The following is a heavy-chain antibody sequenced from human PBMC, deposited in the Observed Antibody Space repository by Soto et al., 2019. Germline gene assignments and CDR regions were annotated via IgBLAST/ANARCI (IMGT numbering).Heavy chain of an antibody. CDR2: LDQDGSGR. D-gene: IGHD3-16*01. CDR3: VCWGNFFVY. CDR1: GFTFSTYW. J-gene: IGHJ4*02. Sequence: EVQLVESGGGLVQPGGSLRLSCAASGFTFSTYWMTWVRRPPGKGLEWVANLDQDGSGRYYVDSVRGRFTISRDNAKNSLYLQMNSLRAEDTAVYYCVCWGNFFVYWGQVTLVTVSP. V-gene: IGHV3-7*01.